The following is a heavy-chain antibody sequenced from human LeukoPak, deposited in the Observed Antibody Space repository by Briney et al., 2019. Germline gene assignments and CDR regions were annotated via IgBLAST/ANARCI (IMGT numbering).Heavy chain of an antibody. Sequence: HSGGSLRLSCAASGFTFTSYGIHWVRQAPGKGLEWVAFIRYDGSNKYYADSVKGRFTISRDNSKNTLYLQMNSLRAEDTAVYYCAKDISGSWSIDYWGQGTLVTVSS. CDR3: AKDISGSWSIDY. V-gene: IGHV3-30*02. CDR2: IRYDGSNK. CDR1: GFTFTSYG. D-gene: IGHD6-13*01. J-gene: IGHJ4*02.